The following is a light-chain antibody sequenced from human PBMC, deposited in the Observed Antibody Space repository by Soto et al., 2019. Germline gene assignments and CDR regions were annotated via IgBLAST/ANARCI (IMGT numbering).Light chain of an antibody. Sequence: QSALTQPASVSGSPGQSITISCSGTSGDVGLYKSVSWYQQHPGKAPKLMIFDVTTRPSGVSNRFSGSQSGNTASLTISGLQTEDEADYYCSSYTITGGGVFGTGTKVTVL. CDR1: SGDVGLYKS. CDR2: DVT. J-gene: IGLJ1*01. V-gene: IGLV2-14*03. CDR3: SSYTITGGGV.